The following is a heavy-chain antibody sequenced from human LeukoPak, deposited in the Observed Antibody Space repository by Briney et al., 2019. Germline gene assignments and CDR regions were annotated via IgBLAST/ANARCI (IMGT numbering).Heavy chain of an antibody. D-gene: IGHD3-10*01. CDR1: GGSISSGGYS. Sequence: SETLSLTCAVSGGSISSGGYSWRWIRQPPGKGLEWIGYIYHSGSTYYNPSLKSRVTISVDRSKNQFSLKLSSVTAADTAVYYCARGDYYGSGSYNHWGQGTLVTVSS. CDR2: IYHSGST. CDR3: ARGDYYGSGSYNH. J-gene: IGHJ5*02. V-gene: IGHV4-30-2*01.